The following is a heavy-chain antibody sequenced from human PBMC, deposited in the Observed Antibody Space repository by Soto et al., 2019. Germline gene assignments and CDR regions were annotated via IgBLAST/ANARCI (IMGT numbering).Heavy chain of an antibody. Sequence: EVQLVESGGGLVQPGGSLRLSCAAAGFTFSSYAMHWVRQAPEKGLEYVSVINNNGGSTYYANSVKGRFTISRDNSKNTLYLQMGSLRTEDMAMYYCARGWFGDLGGQGTLVTVSS. CDR1: GFTFSSYA. V-gene: IGHV3-64*01. CDR2: INNNGGST. CDR3: ARGWFGDL. D-gene: IGHD3-10*01. J-gene: IGHJ4*02.